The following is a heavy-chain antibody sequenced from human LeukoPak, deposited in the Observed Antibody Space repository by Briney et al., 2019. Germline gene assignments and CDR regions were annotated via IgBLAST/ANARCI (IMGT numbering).Heavy chain of an antibody. Sequence: GGSLRLSCAASGFTFNSFAMAWVRQAPGKGLEWVAVISYDGSNKYYADSVKGRFTISRDNSKNTLYLQMNSLRAEDTAVYYCARRGFQLLYDYWGQGILVTVSS. CDR2: ISYDGSNK. V-gene: IGHV3-30-3*01. CDR1: GFTFNSFA. J-gene: IGHJ4*02. D-gene: IGHD2-2*02. CDR3: ARRGFQLLYDY.